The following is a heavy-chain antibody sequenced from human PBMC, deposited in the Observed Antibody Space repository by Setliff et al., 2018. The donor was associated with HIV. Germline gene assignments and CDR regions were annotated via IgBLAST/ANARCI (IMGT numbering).Heavy chain of an antibody. CDR2: INPNSGGT. CDR1: GYTFTGYY. V-gene: IGHV1-2*02. Sequence: GASVKVSCKASGYTFTGYYMHWVRQAPGQGLEWMGWINPNSGGTNYAQKFQGRVTMTRDTSISTAYMELSRQRSDDTAVYYCARDHMSVGAWVGATSRGLFQHWGQGTLVTVPQ. D-gene: IGHD1-26*01. J-gene: IGHJ1*01. CDR3: ARDHMSVGAWVGATSRGLFQH.